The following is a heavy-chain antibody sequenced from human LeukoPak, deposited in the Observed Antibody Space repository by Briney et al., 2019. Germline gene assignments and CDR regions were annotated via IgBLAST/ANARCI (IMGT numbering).Heavy chain of an antibody. J-gene: IGHJ4*02. Sequence: PGRSLRLSCAASGFTFSSYGMHWVRQAPGKGLEWVAHIKEDRTADYYVDSVKGRFSISKDDGENSLHLQMNSLRVEDTAVYYCARDRGYSSFDYWGQGTLVTVSS. CDR3: ARDRGYSSFDY. CDR2: IKEDRTAD. V-gene: IGHV3-7*03. D-gene: IGHD4-23*01. CDR1: GFTFSSYG.